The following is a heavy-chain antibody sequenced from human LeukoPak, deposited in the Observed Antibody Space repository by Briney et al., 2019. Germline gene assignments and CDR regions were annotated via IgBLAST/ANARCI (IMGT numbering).Heavy chain of an antibody. CDR2: MNPNSGNT. CDR3: AREGYSFVFDY. Sequence: ASVKVSCKASGYTFTSYDINWVRQATGQGLEWMGWMNPNSGNTGYAQKFQGRVTITRNTSISTAYMELRSLRSDDTAVYYCAREGYSFVFDYWGQGTLVTVSS. CDR1: GYTFTSYD. D-gene: IGHD5-18*01. J-gene: IGHJ4*02. V-gene: IGHV1-8*03.